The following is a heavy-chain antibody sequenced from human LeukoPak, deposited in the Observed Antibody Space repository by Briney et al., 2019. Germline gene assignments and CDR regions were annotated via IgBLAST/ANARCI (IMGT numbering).Heavy chain of an antibody. V-gene: IGHV3-9*01. CDR2: ISWNSGII. Sequence: PGRSLRLSCAASGFTFDDSAMHWVRQVPGKGLEWVSGISWNSGIIDYADSVKGRFSISRDNAKNSLYLQMNILRPDDTAFYYCAKAPPYYSDSSGYFQHWGQGTLVTVSS. D-gene: IGHD3-22*01. CDR3: AKAPPYYSDSSGYFQH. J-gene: IGHJ1*01. CDR1: GFTFDDSA.